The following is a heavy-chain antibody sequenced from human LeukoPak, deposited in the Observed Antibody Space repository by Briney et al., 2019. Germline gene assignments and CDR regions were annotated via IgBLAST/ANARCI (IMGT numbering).Heavy chain of an antibody. CDR2: ISASGGDT. J-gene: IGHJ4*02. Sequence: GGSLRLSCAASGXTFSTHARSWVRQAPGKGREWVSTISASGGDTYYADSVKGRFTISRDNSKNTLYLQMNTLRAEDTALYYCAARPPIAVAGPFDYWGEGTLVTVSS. V-gene: IGHV3-23*01. CDR3: AARPPIAVAGPFDY. CDR1: GXTFSTHA. D-gene: IGHD6-19*01.